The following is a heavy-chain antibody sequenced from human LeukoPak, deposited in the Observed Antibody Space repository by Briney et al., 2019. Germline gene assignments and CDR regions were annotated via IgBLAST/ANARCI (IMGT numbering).Heavy chain of an antibody. Sequence: GGSLRLSCAASGFTFSDYYMSWIRQAPGKGLEWVSYISSSSSTIYYADSVKGRFTISRDNAKNSLYLQMNSLRAEDTAVYYCARSMVRGVFDAFDIWGQGTMVTVSS. J-gene: IGHJ3*02. CDR1: GFTFSDYY. CDR3: ARSMVRGVFDAFDI. CDR2: ISSSSSTI. V-gene: IGHV3-11*04. D-gene: IGHD3-10*01.